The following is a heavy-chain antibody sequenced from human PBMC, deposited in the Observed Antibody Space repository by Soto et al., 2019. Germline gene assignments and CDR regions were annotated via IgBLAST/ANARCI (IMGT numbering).Heavy chain of an antibody. V-gene: IGHV1-69*12. J-gene: IGHJ3*02. Sequence: QVQLVQSGAEVKKPGSSVKVSCKASGGTFSSYAISWVRQAPGQGLEWMGGIIPIFGTANYAQKFQGRVTIXXDXSXXTAYMELSSLRSEDTAVYYCARGLVGATHHDAFDIWGQGTMVTVSS. D-gene: IGHD1-26*01. CDR2: IIPIFGTA. CDR3: ARGLVGATHHDAFDI. CDR1: GGTFSSYA.